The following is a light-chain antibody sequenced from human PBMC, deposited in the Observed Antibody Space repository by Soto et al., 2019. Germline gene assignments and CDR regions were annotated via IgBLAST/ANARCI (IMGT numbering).Light chain of an antibody. J-gene: IGKJ4*01. CDR3: QQYGSSPLS. Sequence: EIVLTQSPVTLSLSPGERATLSCRASQSVNSNYLGWYQQKYGQAPRLLIFGASNRATGIPDRFSGSGSGTDFTLSISRLEPEDFAVYYCQQYGSSPLSFGGGTKVDIK. V-gene: IGKV3-20*01. CDR2: GAS. CDR1: QSVNSNY.